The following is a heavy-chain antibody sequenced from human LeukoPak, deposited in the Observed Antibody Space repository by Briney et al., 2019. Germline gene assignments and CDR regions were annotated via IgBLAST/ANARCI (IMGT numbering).Heavy chain of an antibody. D-gene: IGHD1-14*01. CDR2: INPSGGSA. V-gene: IGHV1-46*01. CDR1: GYTFTAYF. Sequence: GASVTVSCKASGYTFTAYFIHWVRQAPGQGLERMGIINPSGGSASYAQKFQGRVTMTRDTSTSTLYMELSSLTSEDTAVYYCARRSSVNNPYYFDYWGQGTLVTVSS. J-gene: IGHJ4*02. CDR3: ARRSSVNNPYYFDY.